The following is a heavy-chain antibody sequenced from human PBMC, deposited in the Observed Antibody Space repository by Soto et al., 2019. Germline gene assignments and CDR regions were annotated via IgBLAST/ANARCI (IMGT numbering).Heavy chain of an antibody. CDR1: GFSLSTSGVG. CDR2: IYWDDDK. D-gene: IGHD3-10*01. Sequence: QITLKESGPTLVKPTQTLTLTCTFSGFSLSTSGVGVGWILQPPGKALEWLALIYWDDDKRYSPSLKNRLTITKDTSKTQVVLTMTNMDPVDTATYYCAHRRGFGELLNWGQGTLVTVSS. CDR3: AHRRGFGELLN. J-gene: IGHJ4*02. V-gene: IGHV2-5*02.